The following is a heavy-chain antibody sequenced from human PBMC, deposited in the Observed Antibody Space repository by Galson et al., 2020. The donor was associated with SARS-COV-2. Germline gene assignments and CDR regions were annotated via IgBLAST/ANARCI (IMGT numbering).Heavy chain of an antibody. J-gene: IGHJ5*02. D-gene: IGHD3-16*01. Sequence: GGSLRLSCAASGFTFSSYAMHWVRQAPGKGLEWVAVISYDGSNKYYADSVKGRFTISRDNSKNTLYLQMISLRAEDTAVYYYARDGGGWFDPWGQGTLVTVSS. CDR1: GFTFSSYA. CDR2: ISYDGSNK. V-gene: IGHV3-30*04. CDR3: ARDGGGWFDP.